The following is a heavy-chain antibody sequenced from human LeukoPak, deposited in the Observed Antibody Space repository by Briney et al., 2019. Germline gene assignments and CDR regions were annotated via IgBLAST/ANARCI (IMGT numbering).Heavy chain of an antibody. CDR3: AREDYGDYVNAFDI. Sequence: SETLSFTCTVSGGSISSSSYYWDWIRQPPGKGLEWIGYIYYSGSTNYNPSLKSRVTISVDTSKNQFSLKLSSVTAADTAVYYCAREDYGDYVNAFDIWGQGTMVTVSS. V-gene: IGHV4-61*05. CDR2: IYYSGST. CDR1: GGSISSSSYY. D-gene: IGHD4-17*01. J-gene: IGHJ3*02.